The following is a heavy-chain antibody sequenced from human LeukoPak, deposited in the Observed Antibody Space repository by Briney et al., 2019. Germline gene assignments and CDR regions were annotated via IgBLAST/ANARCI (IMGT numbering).Heavy chain of an antibody. V-gene: IGHV3-30*02. CDR3: AKDAPLGWGRGFYYYYYYMDV. CDR2: IRYDGSNK. D-gene: IGHD7-27*01. Sequence: GGSLRLSCAASGFTFSSYGMHWVRQAPGKGLEWVAFIRYDGSNKYYADSVKGRFTISRDNSKNTLYLQMNSLRAEDTAVYYCAKDAPLGWGRGFYYYYYYMDVWGKGTTVTVSS. J-gene: IGHJ6*03. CDR1: GFTFSSYG.